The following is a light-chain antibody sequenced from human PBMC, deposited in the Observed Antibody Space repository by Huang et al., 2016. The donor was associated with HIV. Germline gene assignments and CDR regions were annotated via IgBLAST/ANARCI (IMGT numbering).Light chain of an antibody. Sequence: DIQMTQSPSSLSASVGDRLTVTCRTSQVVGNSLAWYQQRPREVPKLLIYGASTLQPGVPSRFNGSGSGTDFSLTISDLRPEDAATYFCQKYNSAPRTFGQGTRVEIK. CDR2: GAS. V-gene: IGKV1-27*01. J-gene: IGKJ1*01. CDR1: QVVGNS. CDR3: QKYNSAPRT.